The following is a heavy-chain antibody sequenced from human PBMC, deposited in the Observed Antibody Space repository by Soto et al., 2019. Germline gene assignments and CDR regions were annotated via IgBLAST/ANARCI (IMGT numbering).Heavy chain of an antibody. CDR1: GGTFSSYA. V-gene: IGHV1-69*01. J-gene: IGHJ2*01. CDR3: ARVPYGGHSKVKGNWYFDL. Sequence: QVQLVQSGAEVKKPGYSVKVSCKASGGTFSSYAISWVRQAPGQGLEWMGGIIPIFGTANYAQKFQGRVTITADESTSTAYMELSSLRSEDTAVYYCARVPYGGHSKVKGNWYFDLWGRGTLVTVSS. D-gene: IGHD4-17*01. CDR2: IIPIFGTA.